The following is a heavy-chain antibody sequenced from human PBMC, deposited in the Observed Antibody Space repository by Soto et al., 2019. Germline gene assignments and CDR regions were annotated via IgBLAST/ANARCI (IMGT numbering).Heavy chain of an antibody. CDR1: GASISAYA. Sequence: QVQLQESGPGLVKPSETLSLTCTVSGASISAYAWRWIRQPAGKGLEWIGRLYSSGNTNYNPSFKSRLTMSADTSKNQFSLKLSSVTAADTAVYYCARGPYSSGWYVVDYWGQGTLVTVSS. CDR2: LYSSGNT. J-gene: IGHJ4*02. CDR3: ARGPYSSGWYVVDY. V-gene: IGHV4-4*07. D-gene: IGHD6-19*01.